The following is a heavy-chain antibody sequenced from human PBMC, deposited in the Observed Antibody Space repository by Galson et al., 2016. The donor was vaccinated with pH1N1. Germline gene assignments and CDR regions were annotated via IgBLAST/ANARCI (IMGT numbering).Heavy chain of an antibody. Sequence: SVKVSCKASEYTFITYYIHWVRQAPGQGLEWLGIINPSGVSTTYAQKFQGRVTMTRDTSTGTVYMELGSLRSEDTAVYYCASRSSGQLHFDYWGQGTLVTVSS. CDR2: INPSGVST. V-gene: IGHV1-46*01. J-gene: IGHJ4*02. CDR1: EYTFITYY. D-gene: IGHD3-22*01. CDR3: ASRSSGQLHFDY.